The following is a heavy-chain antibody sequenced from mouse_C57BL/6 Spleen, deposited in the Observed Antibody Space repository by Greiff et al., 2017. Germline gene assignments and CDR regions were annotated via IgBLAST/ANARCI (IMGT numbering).Heavy chain of an antibody. Sequence: VQLQQPGAELVKPGASVKVSCKASGYTFTSYWMHWVKQRPGQGLEWIGRIHPSDSDTNYNQKFKGKATLTVDKSSSTAYMQLSSLTSEDSAVYYCAIDHYYGSSSLAYWGQGTLVTVSA. V-gene: IGHV1-74*01. CDR2: IHPSDSDT. CDR3: AIDHYYGSSSLAY. J-gene: IGHJ3*01. D-gene: IGHD1-1*01. CDR1: GYTFTSYW.